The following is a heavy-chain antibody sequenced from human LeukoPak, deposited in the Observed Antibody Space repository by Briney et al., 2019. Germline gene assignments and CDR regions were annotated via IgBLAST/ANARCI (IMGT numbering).Heavy chain of an antibody. J-gene: IGHJ6*02. CDR2: INSGGDDT. Sequence: GGSLRLSCAGSGFTFRAYAMGWVRQAPGKGLEWVSSINSGGDDTYYADSVKGRFTISRDNFKNTLYLQMNSLRAEDTAVYYCVKPPRLSIIRGEGMDVWGQGTTVTVSS. CDR3: VKPPRLSIIRGEGMDV. V-gene: IGHV3-23*01. D-gene: IGHD3-10*01. CDR1: GFTFRAYA.